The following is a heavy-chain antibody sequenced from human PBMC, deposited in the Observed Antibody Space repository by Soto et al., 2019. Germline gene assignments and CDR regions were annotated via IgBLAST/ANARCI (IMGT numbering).Heavy chain of an antibody. J-gene: IGHJ6*03. CDR1: GGSISSSSYY. CDR3: ARYYGDYVYDYYYYYMDV. V-gene: IGHV4-39*01. CDR2: IYYSGST. D-gene: IGHD4-17*01. Sequence: SETLSLTCTVSGGSISSSSYYWGWIRQPPGKGLEWIGSIYYSGSTYYNPSLKSRVTISVDTSKNQFSLKLSSVTAADRAVYYCARYYGDYVYDYYYYYMDVWGKGTRVTVSS.